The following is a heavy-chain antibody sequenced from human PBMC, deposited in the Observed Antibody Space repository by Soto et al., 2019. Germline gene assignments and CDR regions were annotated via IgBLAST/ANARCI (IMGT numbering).Heavy chain of an antibody. J-gene: IGHJ6*02. CDR3: AKGGAAARSVSYGMDV. CDR2: ILYDGSNK. V-gene: IGHV3-30*18. D-gene: IGHD6-13*01. CDR1: GFTFRSYG. Sequence: QVQLVESGGGVAQPGRSLRLSCAVSGFTFRSYGMHWVRQAPGKGLEWVAGILYDGSNKYYGDSVKGRFTTSRDNSKNTLYLQMNGLRTEDTAVYYCAKGGAAARSVSYGMDVWGQGTTVTVSS.